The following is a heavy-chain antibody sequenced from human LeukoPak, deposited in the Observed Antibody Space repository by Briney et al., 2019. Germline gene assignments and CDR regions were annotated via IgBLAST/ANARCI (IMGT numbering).Heavy chain of an antibody. J-gene: IGHJ4*02. CDR3: ARGGGGFRWLQLDY. CDR1: GYTFIGYY. D-gene: IGHD5-24*01. V-gene: IGHV1-2*02. CDR2: INPNSGGT. Sequence: ASVKVSCKASGYTFIGYYMHWVRQAPGQGLEWMGWINPNSGGTNYAQKFQGRVTMTRGTSISTAYMELSRLRSDDTAVYYCARGGGGFRWLQLDYWGQGTLVTVSS.